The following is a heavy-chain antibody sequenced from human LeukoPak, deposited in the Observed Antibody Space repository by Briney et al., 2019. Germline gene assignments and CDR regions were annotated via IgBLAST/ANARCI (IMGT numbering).Heavy chain of an antibody. Sequence: SSETLSLTCTVSGGSISSGGYYWSWIRQRPGKGLEWIGYIYYSGSTYYNPSLKSRVTISVDTSKNQFSLKLSSVTAADTAVYYCARVDFEGGLDYWGQGTLVTVSS. V-gene: IGHV4-31*03. D-gene: IGHD2/OR15-2a*01. CDR1: GGSISSGGYY. CDR3: ARVDFEGGLDY. J-gene: IGHJ4*02. CDR2: IYYSGST.